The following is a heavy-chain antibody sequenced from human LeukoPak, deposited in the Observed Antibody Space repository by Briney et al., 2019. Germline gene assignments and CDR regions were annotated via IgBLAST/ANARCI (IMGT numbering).Heavy chain of an antibody. CDR2: ISYDGSNT. V-gene: IGHV3-30*18. CDR3: TKVHLTYYYDSSGYGFQDN. Sequence: GGSLRLSCAASGFTFSSYAMHWVRQVPGKGLEWVAVISYDGSNTYYADSVKGRFTVSRDNSKNTLYLQMNSLRAEDTAVYYCTKVHLTYYYDSSGYGFQDNWGQGTLVTVSS. J-gene: IGHJ4*02. D-gene: IGHD3-22*01. CDR1: GFTFSSYA.